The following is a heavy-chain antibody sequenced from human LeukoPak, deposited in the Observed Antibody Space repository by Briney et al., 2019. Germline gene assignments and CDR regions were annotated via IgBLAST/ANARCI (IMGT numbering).Heavy chain of an antibody. CDR2: IGTSGISR. CDR1: GFTFSSYA. D-gene: IGHD3-10*01. CDR3: AKDAGGLYFGESNFDY. Sequence: GGSLRLSCAASGFTFSSYAMNWVRQAPGKGLEWVSSIGTSGISRYYADSVRGRFTISRDNSKSTLYLEMDSLRVEDTAMYYYAKDAGGLYFGESNFDYWGQGTLVTVSS. J-gene: IGHJ4*02. V-gene: IGHV3-23*01.